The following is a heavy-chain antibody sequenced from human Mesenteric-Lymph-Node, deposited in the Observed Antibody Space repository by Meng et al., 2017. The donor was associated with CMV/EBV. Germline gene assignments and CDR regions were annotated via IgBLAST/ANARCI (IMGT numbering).Heavy chain of an antibody. CDR2: IFSNDEK. V-gene: IGHV2-26*01. CDR3: ARTYSNYLTRVYYYGMDV. D-gene: IGHD4-11*01. Sequence: SGPTLVKPTETLTLTCTVSGFSLSNARMGVSWIRQPPGKALEWLAHIFSNDEKSYSTSLKSRLTISKDTSKSQVVLTMTNMDPVDTATYYCARTYSNYLTRVYYYGMDVWGQGTTVTVSS. J-gene: IGHJ6*02. CDR1: GFSLSNARMG.